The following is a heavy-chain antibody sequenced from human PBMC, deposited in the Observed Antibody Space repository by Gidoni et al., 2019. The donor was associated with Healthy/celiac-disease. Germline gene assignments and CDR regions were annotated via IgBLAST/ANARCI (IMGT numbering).Heavy chain of an antibody. D-gene: IGHD6-13*01. CDR3: ASSSSSSWYFSYYYYGMDV. CDR2: INAGNGNT. Sequence: QVQLVQSGAEVKKPGASVKVSCKASGYTFPSYAMHWVRQAPGQRLEWMGWINAGNGNTKYSQKFQGRVTITRDTSASTAYMELSSLRSEDTAVYYCASSSSSSWYFSYYYYGMDVWGQGTTVTVSS. CDR1: GYTFPSYA. J-gene: IGHJ6*02. V-gene: IGHV1-3*01.